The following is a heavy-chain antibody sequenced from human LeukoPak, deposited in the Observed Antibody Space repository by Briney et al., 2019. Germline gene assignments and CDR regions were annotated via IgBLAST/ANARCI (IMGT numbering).Heavy chain of an antibody. D-gene: IGHD2-2*01. V-gene: IGHV3-64D*09. CDR3: VKGYCSSISCYGDY. CDR2: ISSNGGST. Sequence: GGSLRLSCSASGFTFSSYAMHWVRQAPGKGLEYVSAISSNGGSTYYADSVKGRVTISRDNSKNTLYLQMSSLRAEDTAVYYCVKGYCSSISCYGDYWSQGTLVTFSS. J-gene: IGHJ4*02. CDR1: GFTFSSYA.